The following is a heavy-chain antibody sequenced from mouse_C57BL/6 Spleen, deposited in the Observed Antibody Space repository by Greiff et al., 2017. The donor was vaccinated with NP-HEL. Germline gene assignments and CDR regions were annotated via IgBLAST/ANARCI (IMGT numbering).Heavy chain of an antibody. V-gene: IGHV1-61*01. CDR3: ARDSNYDYYAMDY. J-gene: IGHJ4*01. Sequence: QVQLKQPGAELVRPGSSVKLSCKASGYTFTSYWMDWVKQRPGQGLEWIGNIYPSDSETHYNQKFKDKATLTVDKSSSTAYMQLSSLTSEDSAVYYCARDSNYDYYAMDYWGQGTSVTVSS. D-gene: IGHD2-5*01. CDR2: IYPSDSET. CDR1: GYTFTSYW.